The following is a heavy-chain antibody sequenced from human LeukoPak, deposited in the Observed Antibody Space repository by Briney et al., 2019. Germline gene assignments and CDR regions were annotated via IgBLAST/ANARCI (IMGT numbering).Heavy chain of an antibody. CDR2: IYYSGST. V-gene: IGHV4-31*11. CDR3: ARDSNYADYYYYGMDV. CDR1: GGSISSGGYS. Sequence: PSQTLSLTCAVSGGSISSGGYSWSWIRQPPGTGLERIGYIYYSGSTYYNPSLKSRVTISVDTSKNQFSLKLSSVTAADTAVYYCARDSNYADYYYYGMDVWGQGTTVTVSS. J-gene: IGHJ6*02. D-gene: IGHD4-11*01.